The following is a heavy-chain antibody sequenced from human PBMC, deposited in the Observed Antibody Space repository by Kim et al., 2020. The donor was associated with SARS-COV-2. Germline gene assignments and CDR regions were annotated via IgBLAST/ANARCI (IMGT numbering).Heavy chain of an antibody. CDR1: GDSITSGGYY. CDR3: ASDYSLGGFDY. J-gene: IGHJ4*02. CDR2: IYYGGNT. D-gene: IGHD7-27*01. Sequence: SETLSLTCTVSGDSITSGGYYWNWIRQQPGKGLEWIGSIYYGGNTHYIPSIKSRLTISVDTSKNHFTQNLNSATAADTAVYYCASDYSLGGFDYWGQGILVTVAA. V-gene: IGHV4-31*03.